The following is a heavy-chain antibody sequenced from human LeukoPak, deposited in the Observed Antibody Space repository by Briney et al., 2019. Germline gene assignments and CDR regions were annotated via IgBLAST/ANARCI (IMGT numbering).Heavy chain of an antibody. V-gene: IGHV4-34*01. D-gene: IGHD4-17*01. Sequence: SETLSLTCAVYGGSFSGYYWSWIRQPPGKGLEWIGEINYSGSTNYNPSLKSRVTISVDTSKNQFSLKLSSVTAADTAVYYCARAGDDDYGDYDRGADAFDIWGQGTMVTVSS. CDR3: ARAGDDDYGDYDRGADAFDI. CDR1: GGSFSGYY. J-gene: IGHJ3*02. CDR2: INYSGST.